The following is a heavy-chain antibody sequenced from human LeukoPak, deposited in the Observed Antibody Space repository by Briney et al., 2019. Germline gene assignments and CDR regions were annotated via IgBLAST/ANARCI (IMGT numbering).Heavy chain of an antibody. Sequence: PSETLSLTCAVYGGSFSGYYWSWIRQPPGKGLEWIGEINHSGSTNYNPSLKRRVTISVDTSKNQFALKLSSVTAADTAVYYCARGRNRLGYCSSTSCYGPPNWFDPWGQGTLVTVSS. CDR1: GGSFSGYY. J-gene: IGHJ5*02. V-gene: IGHV4-34*01. CDR2: INHSGST. CDR3: ARGRNRLGYCSSTSCYGPPNWFDP. D-gene: IGHD2-2*01.